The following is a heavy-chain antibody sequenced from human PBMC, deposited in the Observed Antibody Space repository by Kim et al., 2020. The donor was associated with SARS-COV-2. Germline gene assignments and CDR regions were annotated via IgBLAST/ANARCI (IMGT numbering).Heavy chain of an antibody. Sequence: TYYNPSLTGRVSISIEASKNQFSLRLNSVTASDTALYYCARRNYPYYFDSWGQGILVTVSS. CDR2: T. J-gene: IGHJ4*02. V-gene: IGHV4-39*01. CDR3: ARRNYPYYFDS. D-gene: IGHD1-7*01.